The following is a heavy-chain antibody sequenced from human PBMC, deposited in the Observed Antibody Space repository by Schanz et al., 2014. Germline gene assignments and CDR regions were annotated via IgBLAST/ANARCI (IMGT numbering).Heavy chain of an antibody. CDR1: GFTFSDYY. CDR2: ISSTSSYI. D-gene: IGHD4-4*01. V-gene: IGHV3-11*06. CDR3: AREQYSFGAVSPFDI. J-gene: IGHJ3*02. Sequence: VQLVESGGALVQPGGSLRLSCAASGFTFSDYYMTWMRQAPGKGLEWVSSISSTSSYIFYADSVKGRFTISRDNAKTTMYLLLHMLRVEDAAMYFCAREQYSFGAVSPFDIWGQGTMVTVSS.